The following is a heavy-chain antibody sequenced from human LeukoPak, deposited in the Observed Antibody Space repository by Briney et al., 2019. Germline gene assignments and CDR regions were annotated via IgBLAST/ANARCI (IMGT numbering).Heavy chain of an antibody. D-gene: IGHD5-18*01. V-gene: IGHV4-34*01. CDR1: GGSFSGYY. CDR3: ARVSAMVTIFDQ. Sequence: SETLSLTCAVYGGSFSGYYWSWIRQPPGKGLEWIGETNHSGSTNYNPSLKSRVTISVDTSKNQFSLKLSSVTAADTAVYYCARVSAMVTIFDQWGQGTLVTVSS. J-gene: IGHJ4*02. CDR2: TNHSGST.